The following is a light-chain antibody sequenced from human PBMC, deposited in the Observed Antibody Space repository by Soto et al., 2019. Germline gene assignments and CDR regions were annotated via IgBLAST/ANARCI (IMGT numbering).Light chain of an antibody. J-gene: IGLJ1*01. CDR1: SSYIGPYDH. CDR3: SSHTTTGTLQV. Sequence: SALTQPRSVSGSPGQSVTISCTRTSSYIGPYDHVAWYQQHPGKAPKLMLYGVSKRPSGVSDRFSGSKSGYRASLTISGLQAEDEADYYCSSHTTTGTLQVFGT. V-gene: IGLV2-11*01. CDR2: GVS.